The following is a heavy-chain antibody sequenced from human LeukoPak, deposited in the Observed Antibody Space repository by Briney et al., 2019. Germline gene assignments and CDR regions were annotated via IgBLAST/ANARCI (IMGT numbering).Heavy chain of an antibody. CDR2: IKQDGSEK. V-gene: IGHV3-7*03. Sequence: GGSLRLSCAASGFTFSGYWMSWVRQAPGKGLEWVANIKQDGSEKYYVDSVKGRFTISRDNAKNSLYLQMNGLRAEDTALYYCARVRVVWDLDDAFDIWGQGTMVTVSS. D-gene: IGHD1-26*01. J-gene: IGHJ3*02. CDR1: GFTFSGYW. CDR3: ARVRVVWDLDDAFDI.